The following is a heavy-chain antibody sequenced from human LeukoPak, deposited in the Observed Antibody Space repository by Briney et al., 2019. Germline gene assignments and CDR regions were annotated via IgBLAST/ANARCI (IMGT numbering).Heavy chain of an antibody. CDR2: IYSSGKA. J-gene: IGHJ4*02. CDR3: AKQSGWYAGFDY. D-gene: IGHD6-19*01. CDR1: GFSVSNNY. V-gene: IGHV3-66*04. Sequence: GGSLRLSCAASGFSVSNNYLTWVRQAPGKGLEWVSVIYSSGKAYYADSVKGRFTISRDNSKNTLYLQMNSLRAEDTAVYYCAKQSGWYAGFDYWGQGALVTVSS.